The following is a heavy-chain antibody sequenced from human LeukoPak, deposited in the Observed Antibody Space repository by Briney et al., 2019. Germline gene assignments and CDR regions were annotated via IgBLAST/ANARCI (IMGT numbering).Heavy chain of an antibody. V-gene: IGHV1-69*13. CDR2: IIPIFGTA. J-gene: IGHJ5*02. CDR1: GGTFSSYA. D-gene: IGHD4-17*01. CDR3: APNHYGDYVGPPDWFYP. Sequence: SVKVSCKASGGTFSSYAISWVRQAPGQGLEWMGGIIPIFGTANYAQKFQGRVTITADESTSTAYMELSSLRSEDTAVYYCAPNHYGDYVGPPDWFYPWGQGTLVTVSS.